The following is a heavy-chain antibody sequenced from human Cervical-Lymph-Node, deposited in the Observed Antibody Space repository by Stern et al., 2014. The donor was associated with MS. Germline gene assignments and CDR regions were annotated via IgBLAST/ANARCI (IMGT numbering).Heavy chain of an antibody. D-gene: IGHD2-8*01. J-gene: IGHJ4*02. CDR2: ISYDGNHK. CDR1: GFTFSSYG. Sequence: LVESGGAVVQPGRSLRLSCAASGFTFSSYGMHWVRPAPGKWMEWETVISYDGNHKYYAASVKGRFTIARDNSKNTLHLQMNSVTPDDTAIYYCARDYEDTSMLFDHWGQGTLVTVSS. V-gene: IGHV3-30*03. CDR3: ARDYEDTSMLFDH.